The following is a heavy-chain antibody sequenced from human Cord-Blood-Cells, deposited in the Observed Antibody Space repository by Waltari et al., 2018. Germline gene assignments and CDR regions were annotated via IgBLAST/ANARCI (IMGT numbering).Heavy chain of an antibody. D-gene: IGHD1-26*01. Sequence: EVQLVESGGGLVKPGGSLRLSCAASGFTFSSYSMNWVRQAPGKGVEGVSSISSSSSYIYYAESVKGRFTISRDNAKNSLYLQMNSLRAEDTAVYYCAREGGANGWFDPWGQGTLVTVSS. V-gene: IGHV3-21*01. CDR3: AREGGANGWFDP. J-gene: IGHJ5*02. CDR1: GFTFSSYS. CDR2: ISSSSSYI.